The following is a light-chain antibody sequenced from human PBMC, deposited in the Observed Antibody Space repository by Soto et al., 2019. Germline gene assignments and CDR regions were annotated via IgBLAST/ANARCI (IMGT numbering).Light chain of an antibody. CDR3: QHYNSYSEA. CDR2: DAS. CDR1: QDISNY. J-gene: IGKJ1*01. V-gene: IGKV1-33*01. Sequence: DIQMTQSPSSLSASVGDRVTITCQASQDISNYLNWYQQKPGKAPKLLIYDASNLETGVPSRFSGSGSGTDFTFTISSLQPEDIATYYCQHYNSYSEAFGQGTKVE.